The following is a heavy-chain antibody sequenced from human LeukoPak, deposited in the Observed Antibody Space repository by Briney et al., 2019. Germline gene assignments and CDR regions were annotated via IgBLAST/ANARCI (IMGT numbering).Heavy chain of an antibody. Sequence: PGGSLRLSCAASGFTFSSYGMHWVRQAPGKGLEWVAVVSFDGKTKYYADFVKGRFTISRDNSKNTLDLQMNSLRTEDTAVYYCAKALYGDPPPSDYWGQGTLVTVSS. J-gene: IGHJ4*01. V-gene: IGHV3-30*18. CDR2: VSFDGKTK. D-gene: IGHD4-17*01. CDR1: GFTFSSYG. CDR3: AKALYGDPPPSDY.